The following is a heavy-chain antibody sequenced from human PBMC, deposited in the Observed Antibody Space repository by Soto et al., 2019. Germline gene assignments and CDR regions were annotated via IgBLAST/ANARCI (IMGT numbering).Heavy chain of an antibody. V-gene: IGHV4-59*02. Sequence: SQTMRVRSSVAGAYGGNLDWRCIIKPPGKGLEWIGFMYFGGSFNYNPSLTSRVTISVETSKNQFSMKVTSVTAADTAVYYCARSYYDTTGFAVDPWGQGTLVTVSS. J-gene: IGHJ5*02. CDR1: GAYGGNLD. CDR2: MYFGGSF. CDR3: ARSYYDTTGFAVDP. D-gene: IGHD3-22*01.